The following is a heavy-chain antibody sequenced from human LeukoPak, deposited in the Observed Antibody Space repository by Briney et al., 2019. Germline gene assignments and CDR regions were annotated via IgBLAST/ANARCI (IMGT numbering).Heavy chain of an antibody. CDR2: ISAYNGNT. J-gene: IGHJ3*02. CDR1: GYTFTSYG. Sequence: ASVKVSCKASGYTFTSYGISWVRQAPGQGLEWMGWISAYNGNTNYAQKLQGRVTMTTDTSTSTAYMELRSLRSDDTAVYYCAREGNYVWGSYRRNAFDIWGQGTMVTVSS. V-gene: IGHV1-18*01. D-gene: IGHD3-16*02. CDR3: AREGNYVWGSYRRNAFDI.